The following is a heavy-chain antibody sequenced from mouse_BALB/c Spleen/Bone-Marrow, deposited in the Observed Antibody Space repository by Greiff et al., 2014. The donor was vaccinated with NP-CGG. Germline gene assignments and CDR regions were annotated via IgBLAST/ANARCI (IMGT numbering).Heavy chain of an antibody. CDR3: TIVAY. CDR1: GYTFTDYK. Sequence: QVQLKESGAELVRPGTSVTLSCKASGYTFTDYKMHWVKQTPVHGLEWIGLIDPETGGTAYNQKFKGKATPTADKSSSTAYVDLRSLTSEDSAVYYCTIVAYWGQGTLVAVSA. J-gene: IGHJ3*01. CDR2: IDPETGGT. V-gene: IGHV1-15*01.